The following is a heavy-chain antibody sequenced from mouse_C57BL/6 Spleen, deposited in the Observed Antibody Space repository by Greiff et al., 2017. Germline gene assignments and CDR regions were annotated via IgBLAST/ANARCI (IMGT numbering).Heavy chain of an antibody. D-gene: IGHD4-1*02. CDR2: ISSGGSYT. CDR3: ASATGTGDFGY. J-gene: IGHJ2*01. CDR1: GFTFSSYG. V-gene: IGHV5-6*01. Sequence: EVLLVESGGDLVKPGGSLKLSCAASGFTFSSYGMSWVRQTPDKRLEWVATISSGGSYTYYPDSVKGRFTISRDNAKNTLYLQMSRLKAEDTAMYYCASATGTGDFGYWGQVTTLTASS.